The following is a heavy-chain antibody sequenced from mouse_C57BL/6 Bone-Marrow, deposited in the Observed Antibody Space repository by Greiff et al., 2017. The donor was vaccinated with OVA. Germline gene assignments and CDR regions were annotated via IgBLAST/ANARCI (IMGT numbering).Heavy chain of an antibody. CDR1: GYTFTSYW. Sequence: EVQLQQSGTVLARPGASVKMSCKTSGYTFTSYWMHWVKQRPGQGLEWIGAIYPGNSDTSYNQKFKGKAKLTAVTSASTAYMERSSLTNEDSAVYYCTGGSSPYYFDYWGQGTTLTVSS. J-gene: IGHJ2*01. CDR3: TGGSSPYYFDY. V-gene: IGHV1-5*01. D-gene: IGHD1-1*01. CDR2: IYPGNSDT.